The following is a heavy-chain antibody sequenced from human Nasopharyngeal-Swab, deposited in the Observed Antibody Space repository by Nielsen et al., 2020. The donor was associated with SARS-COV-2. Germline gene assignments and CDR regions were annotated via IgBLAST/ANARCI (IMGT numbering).Heavy chain of an antibody. CDR3: AKHSPHSPPGDRVFDY. Sequence: GGSLRLSCAASEFTFRTYAMSWVRQAPGKGLEWVSAICGVGSPTFYADSVKGRFTISRDNSKNMLFLQMNSLTADDTAVYYCAKHSPHSPPGDRVFDYWGQGTLVTVSS. CDR1: EFTFRTYA. J-gene: IGHJ4*02. D-gene: IGHD7-27*01. CDR2: ICGVGSPT. V-gene: IGHV3-23*01.